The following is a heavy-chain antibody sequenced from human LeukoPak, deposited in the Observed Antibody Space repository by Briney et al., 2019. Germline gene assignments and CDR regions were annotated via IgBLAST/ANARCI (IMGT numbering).Heavy chain of an antibody. CDR1: GGSISSYY. CDR3: ARAGGKGYSYGYGTHFYFDY. J-gene: IGHJ4*02. D-gene: IGHD5-18*01. Sequence: SETLSLTCTVSGGSISSYYWSWIRQPAGKGLEWIGRIYTSGSTNYSPSLKSRVTMSVDTSKNQFSLKLSSVTAADTAVYYCARAGGKGYSYGYGTHFYFDYWGQGTLVTVSS. CDR2: IYTSGST. V-gene: IGHV4-4*07.